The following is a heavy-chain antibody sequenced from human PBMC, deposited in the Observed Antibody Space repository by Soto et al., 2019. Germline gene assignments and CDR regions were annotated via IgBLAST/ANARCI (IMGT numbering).Heavy chain of an antibody. Sequence: QVQLVESGGGVVQPGRSLRLSCAASGFIFSSYGMHWVRQAPGKGLEWVAIIWDDGSDKYYGDSVKGRFTISRDNSKNMLYLQRDSLRAEDTALYYCARDLRLGRRGYDLEQSPAYWGRGTLVTVSS. CDR3: ARDLRLGRRGYDLEQSPAY. CDR1: GFIFSSYG. D-gene: IGHD5-12*01. V-gene: IGHV3-33*01. CDR2: IWDDGSDK. J-gene: IGHJ4*02.